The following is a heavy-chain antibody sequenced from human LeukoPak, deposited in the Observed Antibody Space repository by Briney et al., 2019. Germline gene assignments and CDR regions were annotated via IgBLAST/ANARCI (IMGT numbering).Heavy chain of an antibody. J-gene: IGHJ3*02. V-gene: IGHV3-21*04. CDR2: ISSSSSYI. Sequence: PGGSLRLSCAASGFTFSSYSMNWVRQAPGKGLEWVSSISSSSSYIYYADSVKGRFTISRDNAKNSLYLHMNSLRAEDTAMYYCAKKRDAFDIWGQGTVVAVSS. D-gene: IGHD5-24*01. CDR3: AKKRDAFDI. CDR1: GFTFSSYS.